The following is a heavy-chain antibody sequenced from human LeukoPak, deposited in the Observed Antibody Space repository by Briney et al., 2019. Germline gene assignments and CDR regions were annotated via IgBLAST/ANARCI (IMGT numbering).Heavy chain of an antibody. J-gene: IGHJ6*03. CDR2: INHSGST. CDR3: ARLIQVVPAASRNYYYYYMDV. V-gene: IGHV4-34*01. D-gene: IGHD2-2*01. Sequence: SETLSPTCAVYGGSFSGYYWSWIRQPPGKGLEWIGEINHSGSTNYNPSLKSRVTISVDTSKNQFSLKLSSVTAADTAVYYCARLIQVVPAASRNYYYYYMDVWGKGTTVTVSS. CDR1: GGSFSGYY.